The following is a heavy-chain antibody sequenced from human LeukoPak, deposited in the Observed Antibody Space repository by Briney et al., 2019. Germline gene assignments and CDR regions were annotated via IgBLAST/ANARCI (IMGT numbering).Heavy chain of an antibody. Sequence: GGSLRLSCAASGFTFSSYAMHWVRQAPGKGLEWVAVISYDGSNKYYADPVKGRFTISRDNSKNTLYLQMNSLRAEDTAVYYCARDRRREITMVRGNNWFDPWGQGTLVTVSS. J-gene: IGHJ5*02. CDR3: ARDRRREITMVRGNNWFDP. V-gene: IGHV3-30*04. CDR1: GFTFSSYA. D-gene: IGHD3-10*01. CDR2: ISYDGSNK.